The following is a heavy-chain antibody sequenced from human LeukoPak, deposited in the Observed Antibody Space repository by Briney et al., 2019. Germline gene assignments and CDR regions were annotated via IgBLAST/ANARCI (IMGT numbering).Heavy chain of an antibody. V-gene: IGHV3-7*01. D-gene: IGHD6-19*01. CDR1: GFTSSSYW. CDR3: ARDKAVAGYYYYYYMDA. Sequence: PGGSLRLSCAASGFTSSSYWMSWVRQAPGKGLEWVANIKQDGSEKYYVDSVKGRFTISRDNAKNSLYLQMNSLRAEDTAVYYCARDKAVAGYYYYYYMDAWGKGTTVTVSS. CDR2: IKQDGSEK. J-gene: IGHJ6*03.